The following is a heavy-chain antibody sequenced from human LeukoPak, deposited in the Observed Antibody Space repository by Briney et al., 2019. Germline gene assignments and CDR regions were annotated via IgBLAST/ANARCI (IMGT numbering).Heavy chain of an antibody. J-gene: IGHJ5*01. CDR2: INHSGST. CDR1: GGSFSGYY. Sequence: SETLSLTCAVYGGSFSGYYWSWIRQPPGKGLEWIGEINHSGSTNYNPALKSGVTISVDTSKNQFSLKLRSVTAADTAVYYCASGSRLLPVASWGPGTLVTVSS. D-gene: IGHD3-22*01. CDR3: ASGSRLLPVAS. V-gene: IGHV4-34*01.